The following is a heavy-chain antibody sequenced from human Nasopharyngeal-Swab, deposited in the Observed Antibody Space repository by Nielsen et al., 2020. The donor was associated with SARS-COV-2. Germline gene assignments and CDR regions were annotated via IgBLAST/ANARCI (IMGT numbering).Heavy chain of an antibody. Sequence: GGSLRLSCAASGFTFSNYRMHWVRQAPGKGLVWVSRINGDGSSLNYADFVKGRFTISTANAKSTLYLEMNSLRAEDTAVYYCARGRGSSTSMIGYWGQGTLVTVSS. D-gene: IGHD2/OR15-2a*01. CDR2: INGDGSSL. J-gene: IGHJ4*02. V-gene: IGHV3-74*01. CDR3: ARGRGSSTSMIGY. CDR1: GFTFSNYR.